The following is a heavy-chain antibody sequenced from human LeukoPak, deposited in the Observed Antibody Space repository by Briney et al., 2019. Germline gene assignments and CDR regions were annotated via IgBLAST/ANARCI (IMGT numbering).Heavy chain of an antibody. V-gene: IGHV1-2*02. CDR1: GYTFTGYY. Sequence: ASVTVSCKASGYTFTGYYMHWVRQAPGQGLEWMGWINPNSGGTNYAPKFQGRVTMTRDTSISTAYMELSRLRSDDTAVYYCARATVTRSAFDIWGQGTMVTVSS. D-gene: IGHD4-17*01. J-gene: IGHJ3*02. CDR2: INPNSGGT. CDR3: ARATVTRSAFDI.